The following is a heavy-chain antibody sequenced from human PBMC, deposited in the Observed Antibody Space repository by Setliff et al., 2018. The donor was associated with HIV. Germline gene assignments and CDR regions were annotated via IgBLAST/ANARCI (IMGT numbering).Heavy chain of an antibody. CDR2: IKSKTDGGTT. CDR3: TTGTRLVD. D-gene: IGHD2-21*01. J-gene: IGHJ4*02. V-gene: IGHV3-15*01. Sequence: GGSLRLSCAASGFTFSSYAMHWVRQAPGKGLEWVGRIKSKTDGGTTDYAAPVKGRFTISRDGSKNTLYLQMNSLKIEDTAVYYCTTGTRLVDWGQGALVTVSS. CDR1: GFTFSSYA.